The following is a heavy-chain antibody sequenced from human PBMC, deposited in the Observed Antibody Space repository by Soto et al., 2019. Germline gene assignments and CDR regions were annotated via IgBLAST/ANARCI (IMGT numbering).Heavy chain of an antibody. J-gene: IGHJ4*02. CDR3: ATVLGLYRSVS. CDR1: GFTFTSSA. V-gene: IGHV1-58*01. Sequence: SVKVSCKASGFTFTSSAVQWVRQARGQRLEWIGWIVVGSGNTNYAQKFQERVTITRDTSTDTAYMELSSLRSEDTAVYYCATVLGLYRSVSWGQGTLVTVSS. CDR2: IVVGSGNT.